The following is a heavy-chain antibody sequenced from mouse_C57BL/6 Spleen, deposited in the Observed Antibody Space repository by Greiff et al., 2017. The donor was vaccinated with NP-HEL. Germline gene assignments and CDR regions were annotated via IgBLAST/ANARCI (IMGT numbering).Heavy chain of an antibody. D-gene: IGHD1-1*01. CDR1: GFNIKDYY. Sequence: EVQLQQSGAELVRPGASVKLSCTASGFNIKDYYMHWVKQRPEQGLEWIGRIDPEDGDTEYAPKFQGKATMTADTSSNTAYLQLSSLTSEDTAVYYCTTNYGSSSTLAYWGQGTLVTVSA. CDR3: TTNYGSSSTLAY. V-gene: IGHV14-1*01. J-gene: IGHJ3*01. CDR2: IDPEDGDT.